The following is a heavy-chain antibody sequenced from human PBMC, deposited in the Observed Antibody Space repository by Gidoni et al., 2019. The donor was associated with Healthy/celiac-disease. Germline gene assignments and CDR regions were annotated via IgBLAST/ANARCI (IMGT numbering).Heavy chain of an antibody. V-gene: IGHV3-33*01. J-gene: IGHJ4*02. CDR1: GLTFSSYG. D-gene: IGHD5-18*01. CDR2: IWYDGSNK. CDR3: ARAVTRGPFDY. Sequence: QVQLVESGGGVVQPGRSLRLSCAASGLTFSSYGMHWFRQAPGKGLGWVAVIWYDGSNKYYADSVKGRFTISRDNSKNTLYLQMNSLRAEDTAVYYCARAVTRGPFDYWGQGTLVTVSS.